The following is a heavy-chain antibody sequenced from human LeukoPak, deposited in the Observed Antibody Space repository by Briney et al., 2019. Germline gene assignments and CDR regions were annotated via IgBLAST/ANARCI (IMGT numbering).Heavy chain of an antibody. J-gene: IGHJ5*02. V-gene: IGHV3-53*01. CDR1: GFTVNSDY. CDR2: IYSGGTT. D-gene: IGHD3-10*01. CDR3: ARGFNRGFDP. Sequence: PGGSLRLSCAASGFTVNSDYWSWVRQAPGKGLEWVSVIYSGGTTYYADSVKGRFTFSRDNSKNMLHLQMNSLRAEDTVVYYCARGFNRGFDPWGQGTLVIVSS.